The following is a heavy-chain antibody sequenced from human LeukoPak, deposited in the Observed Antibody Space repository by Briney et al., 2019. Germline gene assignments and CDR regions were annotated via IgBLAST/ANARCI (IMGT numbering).Heavy chain of an antibody. J-gene: IGHJ3*02. CDR1: GDSITSYY. Sequence: PSETLSLTCTVSGDSITSYYWSWIRQPPGKGLEWIGYIYYSGSTNYNPSLKSRVTISVDTSKNQFSLKLRSVTAADTAVYYCARLPYSSGWTDAFDIWGQGTMVTVSS. CDR3: ARLPYSSGWTDAFDI. CDR2: IYYSGST. V-gene: IGHV4-59*08. D-gene: IGHD6-19*01.